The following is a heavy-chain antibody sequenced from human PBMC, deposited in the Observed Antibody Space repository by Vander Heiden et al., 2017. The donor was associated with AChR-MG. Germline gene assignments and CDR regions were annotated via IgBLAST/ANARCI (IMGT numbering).Heavy chain of an antibody. CDR1: GVSISSGNYC. J-gene: IGHJ5*02. Sequence: QVQLQESGPGLVRPSQTLSLTCSVSGVSISSGNYCWSCIRQNPGKGLEWIGYIYHSGSTYYNPSLTSRVTISLDTSKNQFSLNLNSVTAADTALYYCARTPTGFSRWFDPWGQGTLVTVSS. D-gene: IGHD2-8*02. V-gene: IGHV4-31*02. CDR3: ARTPTGFSRWFDP. CDR2: IYHSGST.